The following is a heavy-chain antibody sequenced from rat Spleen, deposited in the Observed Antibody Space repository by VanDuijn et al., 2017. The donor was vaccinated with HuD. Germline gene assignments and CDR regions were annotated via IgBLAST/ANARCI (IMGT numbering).Heavy chain of an antibody. J-gene: IGHJ2*01. CDR1: GYSITSTYR. CDR3: ARSLAGVPFDY. Sequence: EVRLQESGPGLVKPSQSLSLTCAVTGYSITSTYRWNWIRMFPGNKLEGMGYINSAGSTNYNPSLKSRISISRDTSKNQFFLQVNSVITEDTATYYCARSLAGVPFDYWGQGVLVTVSS. CDR2: INSAGST. D-gene: IGHD1-1*01. V-gene: IGHV3-3*01.